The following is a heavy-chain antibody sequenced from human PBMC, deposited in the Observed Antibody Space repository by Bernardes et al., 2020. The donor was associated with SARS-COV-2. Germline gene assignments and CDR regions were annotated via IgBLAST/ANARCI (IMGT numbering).Heavy chain of an antibody. V-gene: IGHV3-23*01. CDR2: ISASGASS. CDR1: GIDLKPYD. CDR3: VTRGRRGDYNNHYFQH. Sequence: GSLRLSCSGSGIDLKPYDLYWVRQAPGKGLEWVSGISASGASSFYAESVKGRFTISRDASKMYLRMDSLGVNDTAMYYCVTRGRRGDYNNHYFQHWGQGTLATVSS. D-gene: IGHD4-4*01. J-gene: IGHJ1*01.